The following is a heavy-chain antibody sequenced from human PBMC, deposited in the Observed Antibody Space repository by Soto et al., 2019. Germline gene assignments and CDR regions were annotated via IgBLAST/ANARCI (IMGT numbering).Heavy chain of an antibody. CDR3: ARGRFLEWVWSGWFEP. CDR2: INPQSGDT. D-gene: IGHD3-3*01. J-gene: IGHJ5*02. V-gene: IGHV1-2*02. Sequence: ASVKVSCKASGYGFAAYYMHWVRQAPGQGLEWMGWINPQSGDTKYAEDFLGRVAMTRDKATTTAHMELRSLTSDDTAVYYCARGRFLEWVWSGWFEPWGQGTLVTVSS. CDR1: GYGFAAYY.